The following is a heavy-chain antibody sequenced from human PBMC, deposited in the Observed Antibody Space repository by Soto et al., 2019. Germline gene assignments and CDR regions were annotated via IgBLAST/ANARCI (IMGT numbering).Heavy chain of an antibody. CDR1: GGSISSYY. V-gene: IGHV4-59*01. Sequence: WETLSLTCTVSGGSISSYYWSWIRQPPGKGLEWIGYIYYSGSTNYNPSLKSRVTISVDTSKNQFSLKLSSVTAADTAVYYCASGGSCYSRYCYFDYWGQGTLVTVSS. J-gene: IGHJ4*02. D-gene: IGHD2-15*01. CDR3: ASGGSCYSRYCYFDY. CDR2: IYYSGST.